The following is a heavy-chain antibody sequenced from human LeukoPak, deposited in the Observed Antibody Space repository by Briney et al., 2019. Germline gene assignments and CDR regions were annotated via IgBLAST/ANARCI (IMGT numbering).Heavy chain of an antibody. CDR1: GFTFSSYW. V-gene: IGHV3-21*01. J-gene: IGHJ4*02. CDR3: ARDSVVVPAAIDY. Sequence: GGSLRLSCAASGFTFSSYWMHWVRQAPGKGLEWVSSISSSSSYIYYADSVKGRFTISRDDAKNSLYLQMNSLRAEDTAVYYCARDSVVVPAAIDYWGQGTLVTVSS. D-gene: IGHD2-2*01. CDR2: ISSSSSYI.